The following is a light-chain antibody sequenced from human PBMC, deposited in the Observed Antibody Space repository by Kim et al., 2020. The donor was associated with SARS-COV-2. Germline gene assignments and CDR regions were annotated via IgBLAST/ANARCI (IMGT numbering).Light chain of an antibody. CDR2: KDS. J-gene: IGLJ3*02. CDR3: QVWDSGASV. V-gene: IGLV3-9*01. CDR1: NIQTIN. Sequence: VPLGQTAGLTCGGCNIQTINVLWYRQKPGRAPVLVMYKDSKRPSGIPERFSGSNSGNTATLTMTGAQAGDEADYYCQVWDSGASVLGGGTQLTVL.